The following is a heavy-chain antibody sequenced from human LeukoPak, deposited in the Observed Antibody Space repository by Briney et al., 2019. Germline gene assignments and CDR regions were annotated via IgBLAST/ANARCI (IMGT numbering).Heavy chain of an antibody. J-gene: IGHJ6*03. CDR1: GFTFSSYE. CDR2: ISSSGSTI. D-gene: IGHD1-26*01. V-gene: IGHV3-48*03. CDR3: VRRSGSYYEDYYYYYMDV. Sequence: GGSLRLSCAASGFTFSSYEMNWVRQAPGKGLEWVSYISSSGSTIYYADSVKGRFTISRDNAKNSLYLQMNSLRAEDTAVYYCVRRSGSYYEDYYYYYMDVWGKGTTVTVSS.